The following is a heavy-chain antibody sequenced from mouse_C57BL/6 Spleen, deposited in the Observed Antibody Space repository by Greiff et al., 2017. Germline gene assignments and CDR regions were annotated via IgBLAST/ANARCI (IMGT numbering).Heavy chain of an antibody. J-gene: IGHJ3*01. CDR1: GYTFTSYW. V-gene: IGHV1-72*01. CDR3: ASGIYYGNAWFAY. D-gene: IGHD2-1*01. CDR2: IDPNSGGT. Sequence: QVQLQQPGAELVKPGASVKLSCKASGYTFTSYWMHWVKQRPGRGLEWIGRIDPNSGGTKYNEKFKSKATLTVDKPSSTAYIQLSSLTSEDSAVYYCASGIYYGNAWFAYWGQGTLVTVSA.